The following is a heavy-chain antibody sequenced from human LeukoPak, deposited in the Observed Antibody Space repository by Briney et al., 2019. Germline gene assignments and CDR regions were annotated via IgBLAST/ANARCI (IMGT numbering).Heavy chain of an antibody. CDR2: ISSSSSYI. CDR1: GFTFSSYS. D-gene: IGHD2-2*02. CDR3: ARVVVEVPAAIKSPGYYYGMDV. Sequence: GGSLRLSCAASGFTFSSYSMNWVRQAPGKGLEWVSSISSSSSYIYYADSVKGRFTISRDNAKNSLYLQMNSLRAEDTAVYYCARVVVEVPAAIKSPGYYYGMDVWGQGTTVTVSS. V-gene: IGHV3-21*01. J-gene: IGHJ6*02.